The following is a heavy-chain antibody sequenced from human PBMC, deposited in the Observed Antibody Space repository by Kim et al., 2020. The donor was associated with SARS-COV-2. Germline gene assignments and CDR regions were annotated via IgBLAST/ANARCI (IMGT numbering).Heavy chain of an antibody. V-gene: IGHV3-33*01. CDR2: IWYDGSNK. CDR1: GFTFSSYG. Sequence: GGSLRLSCAASGFTFSSYGMHWVRQAPGKGLEWVAVIWYDGSNKYYADSVKGRFTISRDNSKNTLYLQMNSLRAEDTAVYYCARDFESGGATWAFDYWGQGTLVTVSS. J-gene: IGHJ4*02. CDR3: ARDFESGGATWAFDY. D-gene: IGHD1-26*01.